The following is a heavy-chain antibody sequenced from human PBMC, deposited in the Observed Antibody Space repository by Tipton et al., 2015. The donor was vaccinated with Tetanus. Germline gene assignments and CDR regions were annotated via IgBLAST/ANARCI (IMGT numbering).Heavy chain of an antibody. J-gene: IGHJ5*02. CDR3: ARTADNWFDP. CDR2: IYYSGST. V-gene: IGHV4-39*01. CDR1: GGSTSSGTYY. Sequence: TLSLTCTVSGGSTSSGTYYWDWIRQPPGKGLEWIGNIYYSGSTLQNPSLKSRVTISLDTSKNQFSLKLRSVTAADTAVYYCARTADNWFDPWGQGTLVTVSS. D-gene: IGHD2-21*02.